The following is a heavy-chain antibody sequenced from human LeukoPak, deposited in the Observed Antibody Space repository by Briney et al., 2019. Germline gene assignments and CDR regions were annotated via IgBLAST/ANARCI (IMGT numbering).Heavy chain of an antibody. J-gene: IGHJ3*01. CDR3: AREGQEYLATFDV. V-gene: IGHV3-48*04. D-gene: IGHD2/OR15-2a*01. CDR2: ISSSSSTI. Sequence: PGGSLRLSCAAPGFTFSSYSMNWVRQAPGKGLEWVSYISSSSSTIYYADSVKGRFTISRDNAKNSLFLQMDSLRVEDTAVYYCAREGQEYLATFDVWGQGTVVSVSS. CDR1: GFTFSSYS.